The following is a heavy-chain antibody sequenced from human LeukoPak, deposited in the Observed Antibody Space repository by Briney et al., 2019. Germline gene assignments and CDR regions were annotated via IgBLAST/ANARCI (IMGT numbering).Heavy chain of an antibody. D-gene: IGHD1-26*01. CDR1: GFTFSSYA. Sequence: GGSLRLSCAASGFTFSSYAMSWVRQAPGKGLEWVSAISGSGGSTYYADSVKGRFTISRDSSKNTLYLQMNSLRAEDTAVYYCARALSGSYFEWGYWGQGTLVTVSS. V-gene: IGHV3-23*01. CDR3: ARALSGSYFEWGY. J-gene: IGHJ4*02. CDR2: ISGSGGST.